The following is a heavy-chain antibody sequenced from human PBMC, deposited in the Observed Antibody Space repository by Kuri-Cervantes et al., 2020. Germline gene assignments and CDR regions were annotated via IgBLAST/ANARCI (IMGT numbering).Heavy chain of an antibody. CDR1: GYTFTGYY. J-gene: IGHJ6*02. D-gene: IGHD6-13*01. Sequence: ASVKVSCKASGYTFTGYYTHWVRQAPGQGLEWMGWISPNSGGTNYAQKFQGRVTMTRDTSISTAYMELSRLRSDDTAVYYCARADVSSSWTDYYYYYGMDVWGQGTTVTVSS. CDR2: ISPNSGGT. CDR3: ARADVSSSWTDYYYYYGMDV. V-gene: IGHV1-2*02.